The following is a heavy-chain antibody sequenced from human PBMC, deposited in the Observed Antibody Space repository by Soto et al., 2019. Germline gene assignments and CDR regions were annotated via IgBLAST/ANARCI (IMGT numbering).Heavy chain of an antibody. Sequence: QITLKESGPTLVKPTQTLTLTCTFSGFSLSSSGMGVGWIRQPPGKALEWLALIYWDDDKYYSPSLKSRLTIAKDTSKSQVVLIMTNMDPVDTATYYCAHTGPGGVNSLGDWGQGTLVTVSS. CDR2: IYWDDDK. CDR1: GFSLSSSGMG. D-gene: IGHD3-16*01. J-gene: IGHJ4*02. CDR3: AHTGPGGVNSLGD. V-gene: IGHV2-5*02.